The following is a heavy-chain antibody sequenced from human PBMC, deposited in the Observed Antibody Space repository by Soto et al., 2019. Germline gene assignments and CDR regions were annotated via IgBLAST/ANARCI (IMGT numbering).Heavy chain of an antibody. J-gene: IGHJ3*02. D-gene: IGHD3-10*01. CDR1: GFTFSSYA. Sequence: GGSLRLSCAASGFTFSSYAMSWVRQAPGKGLEWVSAISGSGGSTYYADSVKGRFTISRDNSKNTLYLQMNSLRAEDTAVYYCAKDLGLLWFGELSSHDAFDIWGQGTMVTV. CDR3: AKDLGLLWFGELSSHDAFDI. V-gene: IGHV3-23*01. CDR2: ISGSGGST.